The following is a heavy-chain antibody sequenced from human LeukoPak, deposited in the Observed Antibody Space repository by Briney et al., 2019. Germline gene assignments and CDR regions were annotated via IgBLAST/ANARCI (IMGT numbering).Heavy chain of an antibody. CDR2: ISNDGTHT. D-gene: IGHD1-7*01. CDR3: ARGAGTTVYYIDV. CDR1: GFTFSTFP. J-gene: IGHJ6*03. V-gene: IGHV3-30*01. Sequence: GGSLRLSCAASGFTFSTFPMHWVRQAPGKGLQWLAVISNDGTHTYYAASVKGRFTIPRHNSKNTLFLQMNSLTTEDTAVYYCARGAGTTVYYIDVWGNGSTVTVSS.